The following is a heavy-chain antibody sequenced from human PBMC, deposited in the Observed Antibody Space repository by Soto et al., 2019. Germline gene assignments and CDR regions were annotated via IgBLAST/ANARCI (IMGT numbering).Heavy chain of an antibody. V-gene: IGHV1-69*01. D-gene: IGHD3-10*01. J-gene: IGHJ6*02. CDR1: GGIFSRYA. CDR2: IVPIFGTT. CDR3: ARPDEGSYYSNHHYYYALDV. Sequence: QVQLLQSGAEVKKSGSSVKVSCKVSGGIFSRYAISWVRQAPGQGLERLGGIVPIFGTTNYAQKFQGRVTITADESTSTAYMDLTSLGSEDTAVYYCARPDEGSYYSNHHYYYALDVWGQGTTVTVSS.